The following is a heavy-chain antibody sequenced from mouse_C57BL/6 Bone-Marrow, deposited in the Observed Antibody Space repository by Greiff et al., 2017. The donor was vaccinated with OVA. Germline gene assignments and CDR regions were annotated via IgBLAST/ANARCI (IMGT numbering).Heavy chain of an antibody. CDR2: IHPNSGST. V-gene: IGHV1-64*01. J-gene: IGHJ3*01. CDR3: DLPGSSPPFAY. D-gene: IGHD1-1*01. CDR1: GYTFTSYW. Sequence: VQLQQPGAELVKPGASVKLYCKASGYTFTSYWMHWVKQRPGQGLEWIGMIHPNSGSTNYNEKFKSKATLTVDKSSSTAYMQLSSLTSEDSAVYYCDLPGSSPPFAYWGQGTLVTVSA.